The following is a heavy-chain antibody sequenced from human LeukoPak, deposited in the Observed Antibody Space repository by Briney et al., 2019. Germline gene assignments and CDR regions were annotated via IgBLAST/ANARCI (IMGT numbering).Heavy chain of an antibody. V-gene: IGHV4-61*02. Sequence: PSETLSLTCIVSGGSISSGSYYWSWIRQPAGKGLEWIGRIYTSGSTNYNPSLKSRVTISVDTSKNQFSLKLSSVTAADTAVYYCARDYTGLLDGYNWFDPWGQGTLVTVSS. CDR1: GGSISSGSYY. D-gene: IGHD1-14*01. CDR2: IYTSGST. CDR3: ARDYTGLLDGYNWFDP. J-gene: IGHJ5*02.